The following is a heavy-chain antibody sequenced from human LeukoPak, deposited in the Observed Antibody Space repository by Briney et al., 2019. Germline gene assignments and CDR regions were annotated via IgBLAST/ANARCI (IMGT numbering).Heavy chain of an antibody. CDR3: ARVRDWDLLRYFDS. CDR1: GGTFSSYA. J-gene: IGHJ4*02. CDR2: INPNSGGT. Sequence: ASVKVSCKASGGTFSSYAISWVRQAPGQGLEWMGWINPNSGGTNYAQKFQGRVTVTRDTSISTAYMELSRLRSDDTAVYYCARVRDWDLLRYFDSWGQGTLVTVSS. V-gene: IGHV1-2*02. D-gene: IGHD1-26*01.